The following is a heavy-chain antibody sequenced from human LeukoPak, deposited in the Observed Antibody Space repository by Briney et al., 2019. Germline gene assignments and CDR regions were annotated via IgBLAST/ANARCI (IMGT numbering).Heavy chain of an antibody. J-gene: IGHJ4*02. CDR2: INAGNGNT. D-gene: IGHD2-15*01. Sequence: ASVKVSCKASGYTFTSYAMHWVRQAPGQRLEWMGWINAGNGNTKYSQKFQGRVTITRDTSASTAYMELSSLRSEDTAVYYCARAVCSGGSCPFDYWGQGTLVTVSP. V-gene: IGHV1-3*01. CDR1: GYTFTSYA. CDR3: ARAVCSGGSCPFDY.